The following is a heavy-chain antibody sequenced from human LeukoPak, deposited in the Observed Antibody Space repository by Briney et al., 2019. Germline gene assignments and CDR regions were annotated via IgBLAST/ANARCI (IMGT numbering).Heavy chain of an antibody. V-gene: IGHV4-4*07. CDR2: IYTSGST. D-gene: IGHD2-15*01. J-gene: IGHJ3*02. CDR3: ARVIAATLDAFDI. CDR1: GGSISSYY. Sequence: SETLSLTCTVSGGSISSYYWSWIRQPAGKGLEWIGRIYTSGSTNYNPSLKSRVIMSVDTSKNQFSLKLSSGTAADTAVYYCARVIAATLDAFDIWGQGTMVTVSS.